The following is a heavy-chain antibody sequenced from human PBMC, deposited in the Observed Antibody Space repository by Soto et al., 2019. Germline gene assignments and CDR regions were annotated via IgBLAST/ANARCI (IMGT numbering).Heavy chain of an antibody. CDR2: IYPGDSDS. D-gene: IGHD6-19*01. Sequence: PGESLKLSCKGSGYIFTSSWIGWVRHMPGKGLAWMGIIYPGDSDSRYSPSFQGQVTISADKSISTAYVQWSSLKASDTAIYYCARLLGSGWYATSLDYWGQGTLVTVSS. CDR3: ARLLGSGWYATSLDY. CDR1: GYIFTSSW. J-gene: IGHJ4*02. V-gene: IGHV5-51*01.